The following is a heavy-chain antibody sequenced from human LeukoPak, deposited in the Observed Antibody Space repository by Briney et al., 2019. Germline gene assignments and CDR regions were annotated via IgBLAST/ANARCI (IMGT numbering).Heavy chain of an antibody. D-gene: IGHD5-12*01. Sequence: PSETLSLTCAVHGGSLSGYYWSWIRQPPGKGLEWIGEINHSGSTNYNPSLKSRVTISVDTSKNQFSLKLSSVTAADTAVYYCARQFHGSGYVDDLWGQGTLVTVSS. V-gene: IGHV4-34*01. CDR1: GGSLSGYY. CDR2: INHSGST. CDR3: ARQFHGSGYVDDL. J-gene: IGHJ5*02.